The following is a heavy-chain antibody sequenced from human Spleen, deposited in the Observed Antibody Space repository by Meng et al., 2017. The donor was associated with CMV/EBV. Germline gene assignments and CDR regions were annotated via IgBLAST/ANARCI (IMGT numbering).Heavy chain of an antibody. CDR2: IHGGDSDT. Sequence: GGSLRLSCQASGYDFTDDWIGWVRQMPGKGLEWMGVIHGGDSDTRYSPSLQGQVTISADKSISTAYLQWSSLKASDTAMYYCARLYASSSLGYFHHWGQGTLVTVSS. D-gene: IGHD6-6*01. CDR1: GYDFTDDW. V-gene: IGHV5-51*01. J-gene: IGHJ1*01. CDR3: ARLYASSSLGYFHH.